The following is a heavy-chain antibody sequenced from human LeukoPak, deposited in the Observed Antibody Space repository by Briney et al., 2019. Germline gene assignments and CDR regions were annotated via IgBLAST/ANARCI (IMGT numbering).Heavy chain of an antibody. Sequence: ASVKVSCTASGYTFTDYYLHWVRPAPGQGLEWMGWINPNSGGTNYAQTFQGRVTMTRDTSITTAYLELSRLRSDDTAVYYCARIGYNHYFDYWGQGTLVTVSS. D-gene: IGHD5-24*01. CDR2: INPNSGGT. CDR1: GYTFTDYY. CDR3: ARIGYNHYFDY. J-gene: IGHJ4*02. V-gene: IGHV1-2*02.